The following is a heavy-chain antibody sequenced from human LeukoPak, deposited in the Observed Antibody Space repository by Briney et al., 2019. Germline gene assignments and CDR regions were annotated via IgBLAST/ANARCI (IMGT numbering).Heavy chain of an antibody. V-gene: IGHV3-74*01. CDR3: ARDAPGNTALDY. D-gene: IGHD5-18*01. CDR2: INSDGSST. Sequence: QPRGSLRLSCAASGFTFSIYWMHWVRQPPGKGLVWVSRINSDGSSTSYADSVKGRFTISRDNAKNTLYLQMNSLRVEDTALYYCARDAPGNTALDYWGQGSLVTVSS. CDR1: GFTFSIYW. J-gene: IGHJ4*02.